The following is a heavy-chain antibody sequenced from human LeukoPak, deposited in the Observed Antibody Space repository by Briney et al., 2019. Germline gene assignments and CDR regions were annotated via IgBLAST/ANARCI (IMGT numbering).Heavy chain of an antibody. D-gene: IGHD5-12*01. CDR1: GGSVSSGSYY. V-gene: IGHV4-61*01. Sequence: ASETLSLTCTVSGGSVSSGSYYGSWIRQPPGKGLEWIGYIYYSGSTNYNPSLKGRVTISVDTSKNQFSLKLSSVTAADTAVYYCARGDIVATHFDYWGQGTLVTVSS. J-gene: IGHJ4*02. CDR2: IYYSGST. CDR3: ARGDIVATHFDY.